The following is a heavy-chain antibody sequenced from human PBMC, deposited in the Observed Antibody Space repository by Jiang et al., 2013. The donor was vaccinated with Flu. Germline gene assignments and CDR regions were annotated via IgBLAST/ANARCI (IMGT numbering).Heavy chain of an antibody. Sequence: SGAEVKKPGASVKVSCKASGYTFTGYYMHWVRQAPGQGLEWMGWINPNSGGTNYAQKFQGWVTMTRDTSISTAYMELSRLRSDDAAVYYCARADSSGYYYYFDYWGQGTLVTVSS. V-gene: IGHV1-2*04. J-gene: IGHJ4*02. CDR3: ARADSSGYYYYFDY. D-gene: IGHD3-22*01. CDR2: INPNSGGT. CDR1: GYTFTGYY.